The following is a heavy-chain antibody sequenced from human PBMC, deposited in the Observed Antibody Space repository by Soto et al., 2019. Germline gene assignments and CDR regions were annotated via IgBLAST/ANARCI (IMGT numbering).Heavy chain of an antibody. J-gene: IGHJ4*02. CDR2: IWYDGSQK. D-gene: IGHD3-22*01. CDR1: GFTFNSYG. CDR3: VGDPYSGGYYCLLY. Sequence: QVQLVESGGGVVQPGTSLRLSCAASGFTFNSYGMFWVRQAPGKGLEWLAFIWYDGSQKYYADSVKGRFSISRDNSKDTVSLQMNSLCGEDTAVGFCVGDPYSGGYYCLLYWGQGTLVTV. V-gene: IGHV3-33*01.